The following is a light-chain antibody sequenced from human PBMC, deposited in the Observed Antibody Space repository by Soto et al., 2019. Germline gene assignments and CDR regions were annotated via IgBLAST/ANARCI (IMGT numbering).Light chain of an antibody. J-gene: IGKJ4*01. CDR2: GAS. CDR3: QQYYRWPLT. Sequence: EVVMTQSPATLSVSPGEGATLSCRASQSISTSLAWYQQKPVQAPSLLIYGASTRATGVPVTFTGSGSGTEFTLTISSLQSEDFALYYCQQYYRWPLTFGGGTKVDIK. V-gene: IGKV3-15*01. CDR1: QSISTS.